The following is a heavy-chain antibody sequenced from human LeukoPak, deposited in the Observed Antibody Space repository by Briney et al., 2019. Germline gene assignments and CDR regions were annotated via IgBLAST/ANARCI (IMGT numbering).Heavy chain of an antibody. Sequence: SGTLSLTCAVDGGSFSGYYWSWIRQPPGKGLEWIGEINHSGSTNYNPSLKSRVTISVDTSKNQFSLKLSSVTAADTAVYYCARAGPPMRYCSSTCCYRKLKIFDYRGQGTLVTVSS. J-gene: IGHJ4*02. D-gene: IGHD2-2*01. V-gene: IGHV4-34*01. CDR1: GGSFSGYY. CDR2: INHSGST. CDR3: ARAGPPMRYCSSTCCYRKLKIFDY.